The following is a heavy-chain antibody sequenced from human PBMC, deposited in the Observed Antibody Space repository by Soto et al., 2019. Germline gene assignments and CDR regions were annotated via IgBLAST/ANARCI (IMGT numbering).Heavy chain of an antibody. J-gene: IGHJ6*02. CDR2: ITSKTDGETT. V-gene: IGHV3-15*01. Sequence: GGSLRLSCAASGSTFSHAWMSWVRQTPGKGLEWVGRITSKTDGETTEYASTVEGRFSISRDDSKNTVYLQMNSLRAEDTAVYYCARGFYGSGIGYYYYGMDVWGQGTTVTVSS. CDR1: GSTFSHAW. CDR3: ARGFYGSGIGYYYYGMDV. D-gene: IGHD3-10*01.